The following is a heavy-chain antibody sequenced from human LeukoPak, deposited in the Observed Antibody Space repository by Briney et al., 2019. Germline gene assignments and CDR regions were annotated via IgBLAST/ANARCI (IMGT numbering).Heavy chain of an antibody. J-gene: IGHJ4*02. Sequence: GGSLRLSCAASGFTFSSYAMSWVRQAPGKGLEWVSAISGSGGSTYYADSVKGRFTISRDNSKNTLYLQMDSLRAEDTAVYYCAKSQYSSSWYGSYWGQGTLVTVSS. V-gene: IGHV3-23*01. CDR3: AKSQYSSSWYGSY. D-gene: IGHD6-13*01. CDR1: GFTFSSYA. CDR2: ISGSGGST.